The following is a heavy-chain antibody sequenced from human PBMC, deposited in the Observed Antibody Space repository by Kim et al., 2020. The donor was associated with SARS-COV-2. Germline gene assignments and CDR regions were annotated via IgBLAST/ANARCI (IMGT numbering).Heavy chain of an antibody. J-gene: IGHJ5*02. CDR3: ARQGTYCSSTSCYSWFDP. D-gene: IGHD2-2*02. V-gene: IGHV5-10-1*01. Sequence: GASLQISCKGSGYRFTSYWISWVRQMPGKGLEWMGRIDPSDSYTNYSPSFQGHVTISADKSISTAYLQWSSLKASDTAMYYCARQGTYCSSTSCYSWFDPWGQGTLVTVSS. CDR1: GYRFTSYW. CDR2: IDPSDSYT.